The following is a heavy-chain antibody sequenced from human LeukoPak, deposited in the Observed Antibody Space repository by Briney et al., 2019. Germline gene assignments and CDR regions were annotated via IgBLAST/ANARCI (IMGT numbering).Heavy chain of an antibody. D-gene: IGHD3-10*01. CDR2: IYYSRST. Sequence: SETLSLTCTVSGGSISSYYWSWIRQPPGKGLEWIGYIYYSRSTNYNPSLKSRVTISVDTSKNQFSLKLSSVTAADTAIYYCARHYGSGRPFFDYWGQGTLVTVSS. CDR3: ARHYGSGRPFFDY. CDR1: GGSISSYY. V-gene: IGHV4-59*08. J-gene: IGHJ4*02.